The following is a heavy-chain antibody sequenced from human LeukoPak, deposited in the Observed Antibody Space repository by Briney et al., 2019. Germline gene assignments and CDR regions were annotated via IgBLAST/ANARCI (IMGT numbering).Heavy chain of an antibody. Sequence: GGSLRLSCAASGFTFSSYSMDWVREAPGGGLGWISHISTSGSHIHDADFVKGRFTISRDNAKNSLYLQISSLRAEDTAVYYCARDHAGVAEYNRFDPCGQGTLVTVSS. D-gene: IGHD6-19*01. CDR3: ARDHAGVAEYNRFDP. CDR1: GFTFSSYS. J-gene: IGHJ5*02. CDR2: ISTSGSHI. V-gene: IGHV3-48*01.